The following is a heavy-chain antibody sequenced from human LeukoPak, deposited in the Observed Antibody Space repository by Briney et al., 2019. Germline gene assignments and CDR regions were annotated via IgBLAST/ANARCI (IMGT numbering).Heavy chain of an antibody. V-gene: IGHV3-23*01. D-gene: IGHD2-15*01. Sequence: PGGSLRLSCAASGFTFSSYRMNWVRQAPGKGLGWVSAISGNGGSTYYADSVKGRFTISRDNSKNTLYLQMNSLRAEDTALYYCARRYCGGGTCYPIDFWGQGTLVTVSS. J-gene: IGHJ4*02. CDR1: GFTFSSYR. CDR2: ISGNGGST. CDR3: ARRYCGGGTCYPIDF.